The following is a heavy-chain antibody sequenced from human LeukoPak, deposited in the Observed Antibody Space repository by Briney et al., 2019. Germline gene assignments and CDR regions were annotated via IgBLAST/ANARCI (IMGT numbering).Heavy chain of an antibody. CDR2: INAGNGNT. CDR1: GYTFTSYA. J-gene: IGHJ4*02. CDR3: ARVRGSGAAGFDY. Sequence: ASVKVSCKASGYTFTSYAMHWVRQAPGQRLEWMGWINAGNGNTKYSQKFQGRVTITRDTSASTAYMELSSLRSEDTAVYYCARVRGSGAAGFDYWGKGTLVTVSS. D-gene: IGHD3-10*01. V-gene: IGHV1-3*01.